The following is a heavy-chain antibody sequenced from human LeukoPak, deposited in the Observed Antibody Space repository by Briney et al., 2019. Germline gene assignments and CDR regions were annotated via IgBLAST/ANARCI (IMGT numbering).Heavy chain of an antibody. V-gene: IGHV3-74*01. D-gene: IGHD3-22*01. CDR1: GFTFSSYW. CDR3: ARAPSEIGGYYPEYFRH. CDR2: IKRDGRT. J-gene: IGHJ1*01. Sequence: GGSLRLSCAASGFTFSSYWMHWVRQAPGKGLVWVSRIKRDGRTNYADSVKGRFTISRDNAKNTVPLQINSLRAEDTGVYYCARAPSEIGGYYPEYFRHWGQGTLVTVSS.